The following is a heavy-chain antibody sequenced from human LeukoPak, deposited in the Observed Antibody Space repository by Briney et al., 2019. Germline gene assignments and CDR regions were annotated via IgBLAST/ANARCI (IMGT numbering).Heavy chain of an antibody. CDR1: GGSFSGYY. D-gene: IGHD5-18*01. V-gene: IGHV4-34*01. Sequence: PSETLSLTCAVYGGSFSGYYWSWIRQSPGKGLEWIGEINHSGSTNYNPSLKSRVTISVDTSKNQCSLKLRSVTAADTAVYYCARDFRQLWLQGPDHYYYYYMDVWGKGTTVTVSS. J-gene: IGHJ6*03. CDR2: INHSGST. CDR3: ARDFRQLWLQGPDHYYYYYMDV.